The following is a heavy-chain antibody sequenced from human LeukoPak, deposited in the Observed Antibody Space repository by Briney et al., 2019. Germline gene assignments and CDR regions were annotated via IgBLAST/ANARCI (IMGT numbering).Heavy chain of an antibody. J-gene: IGHJ3*02. Sequence: ASVKVSCKASGYTFTSYYMHWVRQAPGQGLEWMGIINPSGGSTSYAQKFQGRVTITADESTSTAYMELSSLRSEDTAVYYCARVAITMIVVDKGYFDIWGQGTMVTVSS. V-gene: IGHV1-46*01. CDR2: INPSGGST. CDR3: ARVAITMIVVDKGYFDI. D-gene: IGHD3-22*01. CDR1: GYTFTSYY.